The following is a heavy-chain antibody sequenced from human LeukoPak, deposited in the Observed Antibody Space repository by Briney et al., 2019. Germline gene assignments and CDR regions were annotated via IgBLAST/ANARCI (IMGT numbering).Heavy chain of an antibody. J-gene: IGHJ4*02. CDR2: INHSGST. D-gene: IGHD1-26*01. V-gene: IGHV4-34*01. CDR1: GESFSGYY. Sequence: SETLSLTCAVYGESFSGYYWSWIRQPPGKGLEWIGEINHSGSTNYNPSLKSRVTISVDTSKNQFSLKLSSVTAADTAVYYCARGGGEKWELRAQDYWGQGTLVTVSS. CDR3: ARGGGEKWELRAQDY.